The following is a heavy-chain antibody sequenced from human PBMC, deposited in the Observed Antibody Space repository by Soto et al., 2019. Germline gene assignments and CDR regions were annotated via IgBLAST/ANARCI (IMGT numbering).Heavy chain of an antibody. V-gene: IGHV3-23*04. CDR1: GFTFNSFG. D-gene: IGHD2-2*01. CDR3: AKDQRPASITVKDYFDF. CDR2: ISGTGNSV. J-gene: IGHJ4*02. Sequence: EVQLVESGGVLVQPGGSLRLSCVASGFTFNSFGMSWVRQAPGKGLEWVSAISGTGNSVYYADSVKGRFTISRDNSENTLYLQMNSLRAEDTAIYYCAKDQRPASITVKDYFDFCGRGTLVTVSS.